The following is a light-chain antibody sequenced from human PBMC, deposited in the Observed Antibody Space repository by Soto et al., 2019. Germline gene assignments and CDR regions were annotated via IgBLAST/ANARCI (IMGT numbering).Light chain of an antibody. CDR3: QVFGFLPYT. CDR1: QTVSNIY. Sequence: EILLKPSPVTLSLSPGYRATLSFRASQTVSNIYLVWYQQRPGQAPRLLIYETSIRASGIPDRFSGSGSGTDFTLTISRLEPEDFTGYWCQVFGFLPYTFAQGAMVDIK. CDR2: ETS. V-gene: IGKV3-20*01. J-gene: IGKJ2*01.